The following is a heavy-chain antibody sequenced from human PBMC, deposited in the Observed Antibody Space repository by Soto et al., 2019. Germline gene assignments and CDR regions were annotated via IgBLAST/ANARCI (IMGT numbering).Heavy chain of an antibody. Sequence: GGSLRLSFAASGLTLSDAYMSWVRQAPGKGLDWVSAISGSGGSTYSADSVKGRFTISRDNSKNTLYLQMSSLRAEDTAVYYCARGFSAGKGSPSDFWGQGSLVTVSA. CDR1: GLTLSDAY. J-gene: IGHJ4*02. D-gene: IGHD6-13*01. V-gene: IGHV3-23*01. CDR2: ISGSGGST. CDR3: ARGFSAGKGSPSDF.